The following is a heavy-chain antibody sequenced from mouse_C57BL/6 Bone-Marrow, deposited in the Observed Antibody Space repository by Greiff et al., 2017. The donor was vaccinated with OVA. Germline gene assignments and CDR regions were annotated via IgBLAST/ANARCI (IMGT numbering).Heavy chain of an antibody. CDR3: ASYYYGSSYVPYWYFDV. CDR1: GYTFTSYW. CDR2: IHPNSGST. D-gene: IGHD1-1*01. V-gene: IGHV1-64*01. J-gene: IGHJ1*03. Sequence: QVQLKQPGAELVKPGASVKLSCKASGYTFTSYWMHWVKQRPGQGLEWIGMIHPNSGSTNYNEKFKSKATLTVDKSSSTAYMQLSSLTSEDSAVYYCASYYYGSSYVPYWYFDVWGTGTTVTVSS.